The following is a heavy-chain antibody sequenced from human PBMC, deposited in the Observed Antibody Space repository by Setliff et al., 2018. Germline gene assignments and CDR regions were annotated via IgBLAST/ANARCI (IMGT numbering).Heavy chain of an antibody. Sequence: PGGSLRLSCAASGFTFSNYWMYWVRQVPGKGLEWVSSISDTAIGIYYAGSVRGRFTISRDNSKKTLFLQMNSLRVEGTAIYYCAKDVVGYSSTWPKRDYFDYWGQGTLVTVSS. CDR3: AKDVVGYSSTWPKRDYFDY. CDR1: GFTFSNYW. V-gene: IGHV3-23*01. CDR2: ISDTAIGI. J-gene: IGHJ4*02. D-gene: IGHD6-13*01.